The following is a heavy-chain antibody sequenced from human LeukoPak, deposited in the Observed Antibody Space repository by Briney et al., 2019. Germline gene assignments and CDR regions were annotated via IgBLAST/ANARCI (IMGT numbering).Heavy chain of an antibody. Sequence: GGSLRLSCAASGFTLTSWWMTWVRQLPGKGLEWVANIKPDGSDKYYADSVKGRFTISRDNARSSLYLQMNSLRAEDTAVYYRARGGFTSSWYWVYWGQGTLVTVSS. CDR2: IKPDGSDK. V-gene: IGHV3-7*01. CDR3: ARGGFTSSWYWVY. D-gene: IGHD6-13*01. CDR1: GFTLTSWW. J-gene: IGHJ4*02.